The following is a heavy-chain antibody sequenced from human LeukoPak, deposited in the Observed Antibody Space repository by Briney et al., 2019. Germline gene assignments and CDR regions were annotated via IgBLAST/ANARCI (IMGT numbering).Heavy chain of an antibody. J-gene: IGHJ4*02. Sequence: PGGSLRLSCAASGFTFSSYAMHWVRQAPGKGLEWVAVISYDGSNKYYADSVKGRFTISRDNSKNTLYLQMNSLRAEDTAVYYCAREDSSGYYYHFDYWGQGTLVTVSS. CDR3: AREDSSGYYYHFDY. D-gene: IGHD3-22*01. CDR1: GFTFSSYA. CDR2: ISYDGSNK. V-gene: IGHV3-30*01.